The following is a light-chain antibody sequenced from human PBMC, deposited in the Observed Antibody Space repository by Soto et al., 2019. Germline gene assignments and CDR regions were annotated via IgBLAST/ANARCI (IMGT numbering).Light chain of an antibody. J-gene: IGLJ3*02. CDR1: DIGSKK. V-gene: IGLV3-9*01. Sequence: SYELTQPLSVSVALGQTASITCGGSDIGSKKVHWYQQRPGQAPVLVIYRDTNRPSGIPERFSGSNSGTTATLTISRAQAGDEADYYCQVWDSSTVVFGGGTKLTVL. CDR2: RDT. CDR3: QVWDSSTVV.